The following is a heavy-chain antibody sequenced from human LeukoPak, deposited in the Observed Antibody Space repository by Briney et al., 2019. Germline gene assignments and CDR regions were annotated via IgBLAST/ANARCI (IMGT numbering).Heavy chain of an antibody. D-gene: IGHD6-13*01. CDR2: ISYDGSNK. J-gene: IGHJ4*02. Sequence: GGSLRLSCAASGFTFSSYGMHWVRQAPGKGLEWVAVISYDGSNKYYADSVKGRLTISRDNSKNTLYLQMNSLRAEDTAVYYCAKSRYSSSWYCGYWGQGTLVTVSS. V-gene: IGHV3-30*18. CDR1: GFTFSSYG. CDR3: AKSRYSSSWYCGY.